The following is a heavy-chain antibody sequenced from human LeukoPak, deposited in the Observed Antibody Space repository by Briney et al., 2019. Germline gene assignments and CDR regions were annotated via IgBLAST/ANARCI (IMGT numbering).Heavy chain of an antibody. CDR1: GFILSNSY. D-gene: IGHD2-15*01. CDR2: IYSGGST. J-gene: IGHJ4*02. V-gene: IGHV3-53*01. Sequence: GGSLRLSCAASGFILSNSYMSWVRQAPGKGLQWVSVIYSGGSTFYADSVRGRFTISRDTSKNTVFLQMNSLRAEDTAVYYCARDALSRGYSYYFDYWGQGTLVTVSA. CDR3: ARDALSRGYSYYFDY.